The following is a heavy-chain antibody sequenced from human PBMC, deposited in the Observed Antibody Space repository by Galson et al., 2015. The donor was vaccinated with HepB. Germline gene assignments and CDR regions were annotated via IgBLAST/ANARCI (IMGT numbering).Heavy chain of an antibody. CDR3: AKPQAPQQLVPGAFDI. D-gene: IGHD6-13*01. V-gene: IGHV3-23*01. Sequence: SLRLSCAASGFTFSSYAMSWVRQAPGKGLEWVSAISGSGGSTYYADSVKGRFTISRDNSKNTLYLQMNSLRAEDTAVYYCAKPQAPQQLVPGAFDIWGQGTMVTVSS. CDR1: GFTFSSYA. J-gene: IGHJ3*02. CDR2: ISGSGGST.